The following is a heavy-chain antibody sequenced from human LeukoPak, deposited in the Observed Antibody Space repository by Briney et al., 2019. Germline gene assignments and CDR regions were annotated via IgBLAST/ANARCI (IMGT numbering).Heavy chain of an antibody. D-gene: IGHD1/OR15-1a*01. CDR2: ISSSGSTI. J-gene: IGHJ4*02. Sequence: PGGSLRLSCVASGFTFSSYEMNWVRQAPGKGLEWVSYISSSGSTIYYAESVKGRFTISRDNAKNSLLLQMNRLRAEDTAVYYCAREAYNWNNRMVDYWGQGTLVTVSS. CDR1: GFTFSSYE. CDR3: AREAYNWNNRMVDY. V-gene: IGHV3-48*03.